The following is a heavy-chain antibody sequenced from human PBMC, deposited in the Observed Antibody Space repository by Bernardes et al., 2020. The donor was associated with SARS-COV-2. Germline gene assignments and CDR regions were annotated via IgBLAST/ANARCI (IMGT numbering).Heavy chain of an antibody. D-gene: IGHD2-21*01. V-gene: IGHV1-58*02. CDR2: VADGSGNT. CDR3: AADLGYCGGDYFDY. CDR1: GITFTSSV. J-gene: IGHJ4*02. Sequence: PVQASCKASGITFTSSVMQWGRQARGECLEWIGWVADGSGNTTYAQKVQERVTMTRAMSTRTAYMELSSLRSEDTAVCYCAADLGYCGGDYFDYWGQGTLVTVSS.